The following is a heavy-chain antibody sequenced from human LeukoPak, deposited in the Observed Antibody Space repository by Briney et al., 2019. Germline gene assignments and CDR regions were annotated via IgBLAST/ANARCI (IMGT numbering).Heavy chain of an antibody. CDR1: GFTFSSYW. D-gene: IGHD3-9*01. J-gene: IGHJ6*02. V-gene: IGHV3-74*01. CDR3: ARADYDILTGYQIARLYYYYGMDV. Sequence: PGGSLRLSCAASGFTFSSYWMHWVRQAPGKGLVWVSRINSDGSSTSYADSVKGRFTISRDHAKNTLCLQMNSLRAEDTAVYYCARADYDILTGYQIARLYYYYGMDVWGQGTTVTVSS. CDR2: INSDGSST.